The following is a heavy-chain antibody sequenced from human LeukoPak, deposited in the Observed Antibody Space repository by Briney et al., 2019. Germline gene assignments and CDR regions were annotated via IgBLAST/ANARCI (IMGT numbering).Heavy chain of an antibody. Sequence: SETLSLTCAVYGGPFSGYYWGWIRQPPGKGLEWIGSIYHSGRTDNNPSLRSRVTISIDTSKNQFSLMLRSVTAADTAVYYCAREPLHNGDYVDCWGQGTLVTVSS. D-gene: IGHD4-17*01. CDR3: AREPLHNGDYVDC. J-gene: IGHJ4*02. V-gene: IGHV4-34*11. CDR1: GGPFSGYY. CDR2: IYHSGRT.